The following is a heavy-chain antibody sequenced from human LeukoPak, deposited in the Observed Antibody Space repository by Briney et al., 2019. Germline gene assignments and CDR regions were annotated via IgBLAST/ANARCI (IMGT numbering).Heavy chain of an antibody. D-gene: IGHD4-23*01. CDR1: GFTFSSYA. V-gene: IGHV3-23*01. Sequence: GGPLRLSCAASGFTFSSYAMSWVRQAPGKGLEWVSAISGGGGSTYYADSVKGRFTISRDNSKNTLYLQMNSLRAEDTAVYYCAKASGGLPLYYFGYWGQGTLVTVSS. CDR2: ISGGGGST. CDR3: AKASGGLPLYYFGY. J-gene: IGHJ4*02.